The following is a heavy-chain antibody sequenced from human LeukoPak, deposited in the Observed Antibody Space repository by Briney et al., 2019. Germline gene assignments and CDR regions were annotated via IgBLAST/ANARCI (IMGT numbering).Heavy chain of an antibody. CDR1: GFTFSSYW. CDR3: TRGYSGSYRIDY. J-gene: IGHJ4*02. Sequence: GGSLRLSCAAPGFTFSSYWMHWVRQAPGKGLVWVSRISGDGSSTTYADSVKGRFTISRDNAKNTLYLQMNSLRAEDTAVYYCTRGYSGSYRIDYWGQGSLVTVSS. CDR2: ISGDGSST. D-gene: IGHD1-26*01. V-gene: IGHV3-74*01.